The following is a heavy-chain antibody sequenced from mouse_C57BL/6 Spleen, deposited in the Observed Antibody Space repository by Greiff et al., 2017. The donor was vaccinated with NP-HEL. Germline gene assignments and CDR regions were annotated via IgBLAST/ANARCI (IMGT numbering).Heavy chain of an antibody. CDR1: GFTFSDYY. V-gene: IGHV5-16*01. J-gene: IGHJ3*01. Sequence: EVQVVESEGGLVQPGSSMKLSCTASGFTFSDYYMAWVRQVPEKGLEWVANINYDGSSTYYLDSLKSRFIISRDNAKNILYLQMSSLKSEDTATYYCARGNGYEEAWFAYWGQGTLVTVSA. CDR2: INYDGSST. D-gene: IGHD2-2*01. CDR3: ARGNGYEEAWFAY.